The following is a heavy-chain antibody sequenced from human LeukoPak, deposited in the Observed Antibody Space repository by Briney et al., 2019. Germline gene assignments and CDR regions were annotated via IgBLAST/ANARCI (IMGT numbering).Heavy chain of an antibody. V-gene: IGHV4-34*01. J-gene: IGHJ5*02. CDR2: INHSGST. Sequence: KPSETLSLTCAVYGGSFSGYYWSWIRQPPGKGLEWIGEINHSGSTNYNPSLKSRVTISVDTSKNQFSLKLSSVTAADTAAYYCARGILLLWFGELSLGNWFDPWGQGTLVTVSS. D-gene: IGHD3-10*01. CDR3: ARGILLLWFGELSLGNWFDP. CDR1: GGSFSGYY.